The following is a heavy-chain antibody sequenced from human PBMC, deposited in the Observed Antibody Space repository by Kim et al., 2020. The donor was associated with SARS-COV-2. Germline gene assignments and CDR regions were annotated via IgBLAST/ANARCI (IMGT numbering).Heavy chain of an antibody. CDR3: ATDVKTWGGSYPLL. D-gene: IGHD1-26*01. V-gene: IGHV1-24*01. J-gene: IGHJ3*01. Sequence: ASVKVSCKVSGYTLTELSMHWVRQAPGKGLEWMGGFDPEDGETIYAQKFQGRVTMTEDTSTDTAYMELSSLRSEDTAVYYCATDVKTWGGSYPLLWGQGTMVTVSS. CDR2: FDPEDGET. CDR1: GYTLTELS.